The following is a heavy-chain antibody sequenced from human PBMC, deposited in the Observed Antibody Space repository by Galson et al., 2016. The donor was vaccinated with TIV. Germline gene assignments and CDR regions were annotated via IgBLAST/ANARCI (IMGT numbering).Heavy chain of an antibody. CDR1: EFTFNNYY. CDR2: IGNDGTNT. D-gene: IGHD3-10*01. Sequence: SLRLSCAVSEFTFNNYYIHWVRQAPGKGLVWVSRIGNDGTNTGHADSVKGRFTISRDNAKETVDLQMTSLRADDTAVYYCAKGRGSVFDYWGQGTMVTVPS. V-gene: IGHV3-74*01. CDR3: AKGRGSVFDY. J-gene: IGHJ4*02.